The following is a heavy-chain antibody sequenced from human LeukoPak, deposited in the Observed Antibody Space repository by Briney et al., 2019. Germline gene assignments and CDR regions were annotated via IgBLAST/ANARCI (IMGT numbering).Heavy chain of an antibody. CDR1: GFTFSSYS. D-gene: IGHD3-9*01. Sequence: GGSPRLSCAASGFTFSSYSMDWVRQAPGKGLEWVSYISSSGSTIYYADSVKGRFTISRDNAKNSLYLQMNSLRAEDTAVYYCARDPRRRVLRYFDWPAVRYFQHWGQGTLVTVSS. CDR2: ISSSGSTI. V-gene: IGHV3-48*04. J-gene: IGHJ1*01. CDR3: ARDPRRRVLRYFDWPAVRYFQH.